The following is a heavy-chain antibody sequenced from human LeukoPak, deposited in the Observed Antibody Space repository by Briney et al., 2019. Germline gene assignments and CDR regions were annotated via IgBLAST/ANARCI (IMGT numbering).Heavy chain of an antibody. CDR2: ISSNGGST. CDR1: GFTFSSYA. J-gene: IGHJ5*02. D-gene: IGHD3-10*01. Sequence: GGSLRLSCAASGFTFSSYAMHWVRQAPGKGLEYVSAISSNGGSTYYANSVKGRFTISRDNSKNTLYLQMGSPRAEDMAVYYCARGGTLLWFGELSFWFDPWGQGTLVTVSS. CDR3: ARGGTLLWFGELSFWFDP. V-gene: IGHV3-64*01.